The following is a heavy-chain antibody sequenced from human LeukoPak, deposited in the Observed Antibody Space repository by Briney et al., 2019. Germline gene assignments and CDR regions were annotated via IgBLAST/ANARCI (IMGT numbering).Heavy chain of an antibody. D-gene: IGHD2-15*01. J-gene: IGHJ5*02. CDR3: ARDYCSGGSCYSEGRDWFDP. V-gene: IGHV1-18*01. CDR2: ISAYNGNT. Sequence: ASVKVSCKASGYTFTSYGISWVRQAPGQGLEWMGWISAYNGNTNYAQKLQGRVTMTTDTSTSTAYMELRSLRSDDTAVYYCARDYCSGGSCYSEGRDWFDPWGQGTLVTVSS. CDR1: GYTFTSYG.